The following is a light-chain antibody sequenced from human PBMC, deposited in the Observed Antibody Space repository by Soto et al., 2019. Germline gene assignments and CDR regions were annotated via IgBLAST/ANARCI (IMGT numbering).Light chain of an antibody. Sequence: QSALTQPASVSGSPGQSITISCTGTSSDVGNYNLVSWYQQHPGKAPKLMIYEGSKRPSGVSNRFSGSKSGNTASLTISGLQAEDEADYYCCSYAGSNTPYVFGTGTKLTVL. CDR3: CSYAGSNTPYV. CDR1: SSDVGNYNL. V-gene: IGLV2-23*01. CDR2: EGS. J-gene: IGLJ1*01.